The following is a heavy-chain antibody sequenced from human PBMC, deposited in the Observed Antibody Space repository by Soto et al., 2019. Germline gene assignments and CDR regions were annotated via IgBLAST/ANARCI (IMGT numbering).Heavy chain of an antibody. Sequence: ASVKVSCKASGYTFTSYGISWVRQAPGQGLEWMGWISAYNGNTNYAQKLQGRVTMTTDTSTSTAYMELRSLRSDDTAVYYCARDMGIAAAGNWFDPWGQGTLVTVSS. CDR3: ARDMGIAAAGNWFDP. CDR2: ISAYNGNT. CDR1: GYTFTSYG. D-gene: IGHD6-13*01. V-gene: IGHV1-18*01. J-gene: IGHJ5*02.